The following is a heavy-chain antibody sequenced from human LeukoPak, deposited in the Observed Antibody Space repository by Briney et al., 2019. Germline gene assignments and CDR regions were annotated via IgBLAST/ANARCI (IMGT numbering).Heavy chain of an antibody. V-gene: IGHV4-30-2*01. CDR2: IYHSGST. Sequence: SETLSLTCTVSGGSISSGGYYWSWIRQPPGKGLEWIGYIYHSGSTYYNPSLKSRVTISVDRSKNQFSLKLSSVTAADTAVYYCARSPNYARHIRPYYYYMDVWGKGTTVTVSS. D-gene: IGHD2-2*01. CDR3: ARSPNYARHIRPYYYYMDV. J-gene: IGHJ6*03. CDR1: GGSISSGGYY.